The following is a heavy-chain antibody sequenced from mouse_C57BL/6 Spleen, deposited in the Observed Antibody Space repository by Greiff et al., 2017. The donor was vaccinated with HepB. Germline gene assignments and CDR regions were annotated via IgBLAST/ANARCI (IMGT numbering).Heavy chain of an antibody. CDR1: GFTFSNYW. CDR2: IRLKSDNYAT. D-gene: IGHD1-1*01. CDR3: TRFTTVVATVDY. Sequence: EVKLEQSGGGLVQPGGSMKLSCVASGFTFSNYWMNWVRQSPEKGLEWVAQIRLKSDNYATHYAESVKGRFTISRDDSKSSVYLQMNNLRAEDTGIYYCTRFTTVVATVDYWGQGTTLTVSS. V-gene: IGHV6-3*01. J-gene: IGHJ2*01.